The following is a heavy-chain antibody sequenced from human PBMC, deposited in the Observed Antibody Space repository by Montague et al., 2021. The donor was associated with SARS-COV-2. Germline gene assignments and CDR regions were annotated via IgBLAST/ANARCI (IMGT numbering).Heavy chain of an antibody. CDR1: GGSISSNNCY. CDR2: IDDSGST. D-gene: IGHD5-12*01. V-gene: IGHV4-39*02. J-gene: IGHJ3*02. CDR3: ARRGRKLLPVATTIGGFDI. Sequence: SETLSLTCTVSGGSISSNNCYWDWIRQPPGKGLEWIGSIDDSGSTYYXPSLKSRVTISVDTSKNHFSLKLNSVTAADTAVYYCARRGRKLLPVATTIGGFDIWGQGTMVTVSS.